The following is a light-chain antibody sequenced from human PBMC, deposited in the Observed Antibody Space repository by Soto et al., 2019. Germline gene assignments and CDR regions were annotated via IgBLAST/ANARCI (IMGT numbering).Light chain of an antibody. CDR2: KAS. Sequence: DIHMTQSRSTLSASVGDRVTITCRASQSISSWLAWYQQKPGKAPKLLIQKASTLESGVPSRFSGSGSGTEFTLTISSLQPDDFATYYCQQYNSYSRTFGQGTKVDIK. CDR3: QQYNSYSRT. CDR1: QSISSW. V-gene: IGKV1-5*03. J-gene: IGKJ1*01.